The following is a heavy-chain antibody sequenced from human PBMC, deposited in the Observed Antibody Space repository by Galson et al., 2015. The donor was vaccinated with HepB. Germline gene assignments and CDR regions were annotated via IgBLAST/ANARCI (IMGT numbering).Heavy chain of an antibody. CDR2: IDPSDSYT. Sequence: SCKGSGYSFTSYWISWVRQMPGKGLEWMGRIDPSDSYTNYSPSFQGHVTISADKSISTAYLQWSSLKASDTAMYYCARHYRYSSSVKDYWGQGTLVTVSS. D-gene: IGHD6-6*01. CDR3: ARHYRYSSSVKDY. V-gene: IGHV5-10-1*01. CDR1: GYSFTSYW. J-gene: IGHJ4*02.